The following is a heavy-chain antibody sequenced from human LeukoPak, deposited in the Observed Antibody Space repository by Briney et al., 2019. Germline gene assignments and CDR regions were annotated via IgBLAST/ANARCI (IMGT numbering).Heavy chain of an antibody. Sequence: GRSLRLSFAASGFTFSSYGMHWVRQAPGKGLEWVAVIWYDGSNKYYADSVKGRFTISRDNSKNTLYLQMNSLRAEDTAVYYCVGVAPYGDYEDYWGQGTLVTVSS. CDR1: GFTFSSYG. J-gene: IGHJ4*02. V-gene: IGHV3-33*01. CDR3: VGVAPYGDYEDY. D-gene: IGHD4-17*01. CDR2: IWYDGSNK.